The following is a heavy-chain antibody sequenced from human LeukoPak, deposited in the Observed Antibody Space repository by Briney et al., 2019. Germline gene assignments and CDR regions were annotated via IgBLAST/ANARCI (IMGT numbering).Heavy chain of an antibody. CDR1: GGSISSYY. V-gene: IGHV4-4*07. D-gene: IGHD3-3*01. Sequence: KPSETLSLTCTVSGGSISSYYWSWIRQPAGKGLEWIGRIYSSGTTYYNPSLNGRVAMSVDTSKNQFSLEVRSVTAADTAMYYCARDGVVTMELDSWGQGTLVTVSS. CDR3: ARDGVVTMELDS. CDR2: IYSSGTT. J-gene: IGHJ4*02.